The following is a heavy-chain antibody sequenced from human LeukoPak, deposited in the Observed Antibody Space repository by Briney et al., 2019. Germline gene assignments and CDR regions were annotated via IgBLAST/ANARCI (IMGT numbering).Heavy chain of an antibody. J-gene: IGHJ4*02. CDR3: ARDFMYSFDY. Sequence: SETLSLTCIVSGGSISNYYWSWIRQSPGTGLEWIGFIYYSGTTNYNPSLKSRVTISVDTSKNHFSLKLSSVTAADTAVYYCARDFMYSFDYWVQETLGTVTS. V-gene: IGHV4-59*01. CDR1: GGSISNYY. CDR2: IYYSGTT.